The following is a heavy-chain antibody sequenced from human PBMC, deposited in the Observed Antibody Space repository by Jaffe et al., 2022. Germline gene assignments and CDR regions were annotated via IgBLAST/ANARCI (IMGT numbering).Heavy chain of an antibody. CDR1: GYSISSGYY. CDR2: IYHSGST. CDR3: ARDRSPGVRGFDFDY. D-gene: IGHD3-10*01. Sequence: QVQLQESGPGLVKPSETLSLTCAVSGYSISSGYYWGWIRQPPGKGLEWIGSIYHSGSTYYNPSLKSRVTISVDTSKNQFSLKLSSVTAADTAVYYCARDRSPGVRGFDFDYWGQGTLVTVSS. J-gene: IGHJ4*02. V-gene: IGHV4-38-2*02.